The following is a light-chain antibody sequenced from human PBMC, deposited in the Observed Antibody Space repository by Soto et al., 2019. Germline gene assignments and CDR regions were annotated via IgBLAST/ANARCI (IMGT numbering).Light chain of an antibody. Sequence: EIVLTQSPDTLSLSPGDSAILSCRASQSVINNYLAWYQQMPGRAPRLLIYGASNRAPGVPDRFIRSGSGTDFTLSISRLEPEDFTVFYCQQYHDSITFGQRTPLQI. CDR3: QQYHDSIT. J-gene: IGKJ5*01. CDR1: QSVINNY. CDR2: GAS. V-gene: IGKV3-20*01.